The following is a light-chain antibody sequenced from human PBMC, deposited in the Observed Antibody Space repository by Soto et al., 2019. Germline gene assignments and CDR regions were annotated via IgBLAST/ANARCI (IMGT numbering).Light chain of an antibody. CDR3: QQYCSSPWT. J-gene: IGKJ1*01. Sequence: DIVMTQSPDSLAVSLGERATINCKSSQRVLYSSSNKNYLAWYQQKPGQPPKLLIYWASTLESGGPDRFSGSGSGTDFTLTISSLQAEDVAIYYCQQYCSSPWTFGQGTKVEIK. V-gene: IGKV4-1*01. CDR2: WAS. CDR1: QRVLYSSSNKNY.